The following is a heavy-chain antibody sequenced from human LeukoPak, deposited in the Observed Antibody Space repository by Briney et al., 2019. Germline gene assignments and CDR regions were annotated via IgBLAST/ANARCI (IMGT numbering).Heavy chain of an antibody. CDR1: GGSISSGGYS. D-gene: IGHD3-3*01. CDR3: ARGHPYYDFWSGYYGFGYFDY. J-gene: IGHJ4*02. V-gene: IGHV4-30-2*01. Sequence: SETLSLTCAVSGGSISSGGYSWSWIRQPPGKGLEWIGYIYHSGSTYYNPSLKSRVTISVDRSKNQFSLKLSSVTAADTAVYYCARGHPYYDFWSGYYGFGYFDYWDQGTLVTVSS. CDR2: IYHSGST.